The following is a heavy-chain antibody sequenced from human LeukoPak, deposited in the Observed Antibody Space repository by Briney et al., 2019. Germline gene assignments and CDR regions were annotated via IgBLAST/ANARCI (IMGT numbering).Heavy chain of an antibody. J-gene: IGHJ4*02. Sequence: PGGSLRLSCAASGFTVSSNYINWVRQAPGKGLEWVSVITSGGNTYYADSVKGRFTTSRDNSKNTLYVQMNSLRAEDTAIYYCARGRGYRDYDRPLDYWGQGTLVTVSS. CDR2: ITSGGNT. V-gene: IGHV3-53*01. CDR3: ARGRGYRDYDRPLDY. D-gene: IGHD5-12*01. CDR1: GFTVSSNY.